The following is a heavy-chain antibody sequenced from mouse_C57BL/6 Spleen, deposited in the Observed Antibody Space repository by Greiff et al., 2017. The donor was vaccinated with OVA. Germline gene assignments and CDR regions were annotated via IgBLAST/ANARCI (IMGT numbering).Heavy chain of an antibody. Sequence: EVKLMESGGGLVQPGGSLSLSCAASGFTFTDYYMSWVRQPPGKALEWLGFIRNKANGYTTEYSASVKGRFTISRDNSQSILYLQMNALRAEDSATYYCARSQTGYYFDYWGQGTTLTVSS. D-gene: IGHD4-1*01. CDR2: IRNKANGYTT. CDR1: GFTFTDYY. J-gene: IGHJ2*01. CDR3: ARSQTGYYFDY. V-gene: IGHV7-3*01.